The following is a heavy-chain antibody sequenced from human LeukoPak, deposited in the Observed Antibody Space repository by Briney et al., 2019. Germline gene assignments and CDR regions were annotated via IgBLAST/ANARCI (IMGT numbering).Heavy chain of an antibody. CDR2: INPSGGST. V-gene: IGHV1-46*01. J-gene: IGHJ4*02. CDR1: GYTFTSYY. Sequence: ASVKVSCKASGYTFTSYYMHWVRQAPGQGLEWMGIINPSGGSTSYAQKFQGRVTMTRDMSTSTVYMELSSLRSEDTAVYYCASDSMVRGVIFDYWGQGTLVTVSS. CDR3: ASDSMVRGVIFDY. D-gene: IGHD3-10*01.